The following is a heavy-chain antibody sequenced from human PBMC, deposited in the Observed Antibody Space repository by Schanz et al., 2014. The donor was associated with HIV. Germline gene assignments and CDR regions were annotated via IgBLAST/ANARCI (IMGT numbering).Heavy chain of an antibody. CDR3: ARETGGSGWYTLDY. D-gene: IGHD6-19*01. CDR1: GFTFSDYA. V-gene: IGHV3-23*04. CDR2: INGDRT. J-gene: IGHJ4*02. Sequence: EVQLVESGGGLVKPGGSLRLSCEASGFTFSDYAMSWARQAPGKGLQWVSTINGDRTYYTGSVKGRFTISRDNSKNTLYLQMNSLRAEDTAMYFCARETGGSGWYTLDYWGQGTLIAVSS.